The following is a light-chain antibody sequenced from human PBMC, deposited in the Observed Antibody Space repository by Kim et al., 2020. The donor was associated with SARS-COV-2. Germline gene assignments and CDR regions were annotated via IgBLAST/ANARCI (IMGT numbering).Light chain of an antibody. J-gene: IGKJ5*01. CDR3: KQHDHLQIT. Sequence: AAVGDRVTITCQASQDISNYLNWYHQKSGKAPNLLIYDASNLETGVRSRFSGSGSGTDFTFTVSSLQPEDIATYYCKQHDHLQITFGQGTRLEIK. CDR1: QDISNY. CDR2: DAS. V-gene: IGKV1-33*01.